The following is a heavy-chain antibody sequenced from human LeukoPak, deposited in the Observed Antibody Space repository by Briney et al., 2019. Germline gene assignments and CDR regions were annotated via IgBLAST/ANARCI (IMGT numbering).Heavy chain of an antibody. CDR3: ARPYYDSSGYYHDAFDV. J-gene: IGHJ3*01. Sequence: SETLSLTCAVSGGSISSGAYSWSWIRQPPGKGLEWIGYIYHSGSTYYNPSLKSRVTMSVDTSKNQFSLKLSSVTAADTAVYYCARPYYDSSGYYHDAFDVWGQGTMVTVSS. D-gene: IGHD3-22*01. CDR1: GGSISSGAYS. V-gene: IGHV4-30-4*07. CDR2: IYHSGST.